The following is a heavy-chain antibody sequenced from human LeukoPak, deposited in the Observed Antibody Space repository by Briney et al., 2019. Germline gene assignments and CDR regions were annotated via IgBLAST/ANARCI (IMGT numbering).Heavy chain of an antibody. CDR1: GYSFTSYW. V-gene: IGHV5-51*01. Sequence: GESLKISCKGSGYSFTSYWIGWVRQMPGKGLEWMGIIYPGDSDTRYSPSFQGQVTISADKSISTAYLQWSSLKASDTAMYYFARQIRGYSYGYHFDYWGQGTLVTVSS. CDR2: IYPGDSDT. D-gene: IGHD5-18*01. CDR3: ARQIRGYSYGYHFDY. J-gene: IGHJ4*02.